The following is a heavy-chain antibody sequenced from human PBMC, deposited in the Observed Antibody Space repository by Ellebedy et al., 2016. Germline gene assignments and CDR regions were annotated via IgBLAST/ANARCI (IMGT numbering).Heavy chain of an antibody. D-gene: IGHD6-13*01. Sequence: GSLRLSXTVSGGSVSSGSYYWSWIRQPPGKGLEWIGYIYYSGSTNYNPSLKSRVTISVDTSKNQFSLKLSSVTAADTAVYYCARHVEGSSWILFDYWGQGTLVTVSS. J-gene: IGHJ4*02. CDR3: ARHVEGSSWILFDY. CDR2: IYYSGST. V-gene: IGHV4-61*01. CDR1: GGSVSSGSYY.